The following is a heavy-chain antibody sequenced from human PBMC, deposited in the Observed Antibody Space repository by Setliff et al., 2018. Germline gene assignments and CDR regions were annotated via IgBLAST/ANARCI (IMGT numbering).Heavy chain of an antibody. V-gene: IGHV3-23*01. J-gene: IGHJ4*02. CDR2: IGHDDIT. D-gene: IGHD2-21*02. Sequence: GVLKISCAASGFTFYNSAMSWVRQAPGKGLEWISLIGHDDITYYADSVKGRFTVSRDISKNTVYLQMSTLRAEDTAMYYCAKDPHPAYCGGDCSFTWGQGTRGTSPQ. CDR3: AKDPHPAYCGGDCSFT. CDR1: GFTFYNSA.